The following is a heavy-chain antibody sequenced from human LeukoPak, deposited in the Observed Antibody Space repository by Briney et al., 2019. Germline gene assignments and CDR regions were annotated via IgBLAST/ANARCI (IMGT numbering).Heavy chain of an antibody. V-gene: IGHV4-39*07. D-gene: IGHD3-10*01. CDR3: ARDRYYGSGSYRYYYYYMDV. CDR2: ISYSGTT. J-gene: IGHJ6*03. Sequence: PSETLSLTCTVSGASISSSPYYWGWIRQPPGKGLEWIGSISYSGTTYYNVYLKSRVTISVDTSKNQFSLKLSSVTAADTAVYYCARDRYYGSGSYRYYYYYMDVWGKGTTVTTSS. CDR1: GASISSSPYY.